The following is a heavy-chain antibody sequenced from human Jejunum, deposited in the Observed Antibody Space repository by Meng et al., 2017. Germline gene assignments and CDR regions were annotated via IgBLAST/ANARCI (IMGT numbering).Heavy chain of an antibody. V-gene: IGHV4-4*02. CDR3: ARGGYYSFDY. Sequence: QGQTQGSGPELVKPSETLSLTCAVSVGSISSVYWVTWVRQSPGKGLEWIVEIYHSGSTNYNPSLKSRVTISVDKSKNQFSLKLTSVTAADTAVYYCARGGYYSFDYWGQGTLVTVSS. CDR2: IYHSGST. CDR1: VGSISSVYW. D-gene: IGHD5-18*01. J-gene: IGHJ4*02.